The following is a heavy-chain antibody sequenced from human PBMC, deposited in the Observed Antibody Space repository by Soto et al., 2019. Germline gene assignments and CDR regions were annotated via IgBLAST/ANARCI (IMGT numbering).Heavy chain of an antibody. Sequence: EVQLLESGGGLVQPGGSLRLSCAASGFTFSNYAMSWVRQAPGKGLEWVSAISGSGGSTYYADSVKGRFSISRDNSKNTLYLEMNSLRAEDTAVYYCAKEGLTYDSSGLDYWGQGTLVTVSS. J-gene: IGHJ4*02. CDR3: AKEGLTYDSSGLDY. CDR1: GFTFSNYA. V-gene: IGHV3-23*01. D-gene: IGHD3-22*01. CDR2: ISGSGGST.